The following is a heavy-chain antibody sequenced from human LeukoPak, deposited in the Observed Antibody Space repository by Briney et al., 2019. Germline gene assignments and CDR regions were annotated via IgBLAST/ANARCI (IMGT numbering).Heavy chain of an antibody. J-gene: IGHJ4*02. V-gene: IGHV1-18*01. CDR1: GYTFTSYG. Sequence: ASVKVSCKASGYTFTSYGISWVRQAPGQGLEWMGWISAYNGNTNYAQKLQGRVTMTTDTSTSTAYMELRSLRSDDTAVYYCARDSVGARYGLGVDYWGQGTLVTVSS. CDR3: ARDSVGARYGLGVDY. CDR2: ISAYNGNT. D-gene: IGHD3-10*01.